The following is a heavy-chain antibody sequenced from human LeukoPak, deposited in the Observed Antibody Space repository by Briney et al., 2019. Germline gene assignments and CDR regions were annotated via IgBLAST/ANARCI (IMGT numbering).Heavy chain of an antibody. CDR3: ARDLDYDILTGYEF. CDR1: GFTFSSYW. D-gene: IGHD3-9*01. V-gene: IGHV3-7*01. Sequence: TGGSLRLSCAASGFTFSSYWMSWVRQAPGKGLEWVANIKQDGSEKYYVDSVKGRFTISRDNAKNSLYLQMNSLRAEDTAVYYCARDLDYDILTGYEFWGQGTLVTVSS. CDR2: IKQDGSEK. J-gene: IGHJ4*02.